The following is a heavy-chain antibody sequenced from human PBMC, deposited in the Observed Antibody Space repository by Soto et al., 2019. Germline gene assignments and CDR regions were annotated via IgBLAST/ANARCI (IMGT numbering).Heavy chain of an antibody. J-gene: IGHJ4*02. CDR3: ARVLAAAGRGYFDY. Sequence: GGSLRLSCVPSGFTFNYFAMHWVRQAPGKGLEWVAAISYDGSNKYYANSVKGRFTISRDNSKNTLYLQMNSLRADDTAVYYCARVLAAAGRGYFDYWGQGTLVTVSS. V-gene: IGHV3-30-3*01. D-gene: IGHD6-13*01. CDR1: GFTFNYFA. CDR2: ISYDGSNK.